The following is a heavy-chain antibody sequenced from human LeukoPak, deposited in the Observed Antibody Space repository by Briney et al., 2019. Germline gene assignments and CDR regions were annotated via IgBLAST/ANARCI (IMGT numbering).Heavy chain of an antibody. D-gene: IGHD3-3*02. J-gene: IGHJ4*02. V-gene: IGHV3-23*01. Sequence: GGSLRLSCAASGFTFSSYAMSWVRQAPGKGLEWVSGISGSGGSTYYADSVKGRFTISRDNSKNKLYLQMNSLRAEDTAVYYCARDKIPNRVHFVYFDYWGQGTLVTVSS. CDR1: GFTFSSYA. CDR2: ISGSGGST. CDR3: ARDKIPNRVHFVYFDY.